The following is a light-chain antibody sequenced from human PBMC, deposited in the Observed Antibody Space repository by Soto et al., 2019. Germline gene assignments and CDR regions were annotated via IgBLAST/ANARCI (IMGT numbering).Light chain of an antibody. CDR1: QSISNH. CDR3: QQSYSSPPT. V-gene: IGKV1-39*01. CDR2: AAY. Sequence: DIQMTQSPSSLSASVEDSVIITCRASQSISNHLNWYQQKPGKAPTLLVFAAYSLQSRVHSRFSGSTSGPDFTLTIRSLQPEDFATYYCQQSYSSPPTFGQGTKVDI. J-gene: IGKJ1*01.